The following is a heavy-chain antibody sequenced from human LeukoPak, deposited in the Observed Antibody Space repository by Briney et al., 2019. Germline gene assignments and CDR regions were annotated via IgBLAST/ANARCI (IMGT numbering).Heavy chain of an antibody. Sequence: PGGSLRLSCAASGFTFSSYWMHWVRQTAGKGLVWVSRINSDGSSTSYADSVKGRFTISRDNAKNTLYLQMNSLRAEDTAVYYCARAFWSGPPDYWGQGTLVTVSS. CDR2: INSDGSST. CDR3: ARAFWSGPPDY. CDR1: GFTFSSYW. J-gene: IGHJ4*02. V-gene: IGHV3-74*01. D-gene: IGHD3-3*01.